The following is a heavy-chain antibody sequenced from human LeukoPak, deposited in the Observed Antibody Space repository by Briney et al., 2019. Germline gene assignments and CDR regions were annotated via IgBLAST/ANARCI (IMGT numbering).Heavy chain of an antibody. CDR2: ISYSGRT. V-gene: IGHV4-38-2*01. J-gene: IGHJ6*03. CDR3: RGRRVVPAAILPSYCYYYMDV. D-gene: IGHD2-2*01. Sequence: SQTLSPTCALSGSSISTVYSWGGIRPPPGKGREWIGTISYSGRTYYNPSLKRRVTISVDTSKNQFCLTLSSVSASDTAVYYCRGRRVVPAAILPSYCYYYMDVWGKGTTVTVSS. CDR1: GSSISTVYS.